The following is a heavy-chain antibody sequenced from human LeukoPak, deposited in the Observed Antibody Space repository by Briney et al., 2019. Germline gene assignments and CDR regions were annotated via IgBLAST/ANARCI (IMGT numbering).Heavy chain of an antibody. CDR2: ISSSSSYI. Sequence: GGSLRLSCAASGFTFSSYSMNWVRQAPGKWLEWVSSISSSSSYIYYADSVKGRFTISRDNAKNSLYLQMNSLRAEDTAVYYCARDRSSSWYEGWFDPWGQGTLVTVSS. V-gene: IGHV3-21*01. CDR1: GFTFSSYS. D-gene: IGHD6-13*01. J-gene: IGHJ5*02. CDR3: ARDRSSSWYEGWFDP.